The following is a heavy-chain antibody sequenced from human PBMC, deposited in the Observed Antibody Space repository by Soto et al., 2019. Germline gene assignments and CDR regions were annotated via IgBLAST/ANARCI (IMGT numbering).Heavy chain of an antibody. J-gene: IGHJ5*02. CDR1: GGSFSGYY. CDR3: ARGLYDYAFDP. V-gene: IGHV4-34*01. Sequence: QVQLQQWGAGLLKPSETLSLTCAVYGGSFSGYYWSWIRQPPGKGLEWIGEINHSGSTNYNPSLKSRVTISVDTSKNQFSLKLSSVTAADTAVYYCARGLYDYAFDPWGQGTLVTVSS. D-gene: IGHD4-17*01. CDR2: INHSGST.